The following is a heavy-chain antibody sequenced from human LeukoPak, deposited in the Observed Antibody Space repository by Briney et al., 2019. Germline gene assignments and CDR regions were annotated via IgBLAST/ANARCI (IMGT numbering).Heavy chain of an antibody. CDR1: GFTFDDYS. CDR2: ISGDGGST. D-gene: IGHD4-17*01. V-gene: IGHV3-43*02. J-gene: IGHJ6*02. CDR3: AKGTRLLYGDYAFSMDV. Sequence: GGSLRLSCAASGFTFDDYSTHSVRQAPGKGLEWVSLISGDGGSTYYADSVKGRFTISRDNSKNSLYLQMNSLRTEDTALYYCAKGTRLLYGDYAFSMDVWGQGTTVTVSS.